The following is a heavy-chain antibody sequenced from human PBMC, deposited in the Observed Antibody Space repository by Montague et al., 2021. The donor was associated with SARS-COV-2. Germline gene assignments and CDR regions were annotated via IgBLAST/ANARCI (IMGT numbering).Heavy chain of an antibody. CDR1: GGSFSTYY. V-gene: IGHV4-34*01. CDR2: INHSGST. J-gene: IGHJ6*02. Sequence: SETLSLTCAVYGGSFSTYYWCWIWMPPRPGLELVWKINHSGSTNSNPSPTSRVTVSVYMSKYQFSLKLSSGTAADTAAYYCSRVRAVNLIFGADYDYGMDPWGQRTTVTVSS. D-gene: IGHD3-16*01. CDR3: SRVRAVNLIFGADYDYGMDP.